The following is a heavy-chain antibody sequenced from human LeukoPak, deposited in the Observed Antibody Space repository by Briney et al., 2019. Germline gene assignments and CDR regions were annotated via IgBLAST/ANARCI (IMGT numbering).Heavy chain of an antibody. CDR1: GGSISSSSYY. CDR2: IYYSGST. CDR3: AGVYCSSTSCPLQH. J-gene: IGHJ1*01. V-gene: IGHV4-39*01. Sequence: SETLSLTCTVSGGSISSSSYYWGWIRQPPGKGLEWIGSIYYSGSTYYNPSLKSRVTISVDTSKNQFSLKLSSVTAADTAVYYCAGVYCSSTSCPLQHWGQGTLVTVSS. D-gene: IGHD2-2*01.